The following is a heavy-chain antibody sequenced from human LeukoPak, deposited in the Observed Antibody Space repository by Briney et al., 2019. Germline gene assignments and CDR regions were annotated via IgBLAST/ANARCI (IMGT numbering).Heavy chain of an antibody. CDR1: GLTFSSYA. J-gene: IGHJ6*02. CDR2: ISGSGGST. V-gene: IGHV3-23*01. D-gene: IGHD6-19*01. CDR3: AKDRSGGGDYYFGMDV. Sequence: PGGSLRLSCAASGLTFSSYAMSWVRQAPGKGLEWVSSISGSGGSTYYADSVKGRFTISRDNSQNTLYLQMSSLRAEDTAVYYCAKDRSGGGDYYFGMDVWGPGTTVTVSS.